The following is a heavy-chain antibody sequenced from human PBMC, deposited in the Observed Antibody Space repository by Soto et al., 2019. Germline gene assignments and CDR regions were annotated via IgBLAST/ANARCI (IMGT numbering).Heavy chain of an antibody. V-gene: IGHV3-23*01. J-gene: IGHJ4*02. CDR1: GFTFSNYA. CDR3: GRPESTFSWGNGPDY. D-gene: IGHD3-16*01. CDR2: ISGSGGIT. Sequence: EVQLLQSGGGLVRPGGSLRLSCAASGFTFSNYALNWVRQAPGKGLEWVSIISGSGGITHYADSVKGRFTISRDNSRDTLYLQINHLRVEDTAVYYCGRPESTFSWGNGPDYWGQGTLVTVSS.